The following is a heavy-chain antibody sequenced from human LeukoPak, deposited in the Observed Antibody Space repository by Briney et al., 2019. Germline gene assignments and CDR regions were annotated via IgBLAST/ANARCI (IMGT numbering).Heavy chain of an antibody. J-gene: IGHJ5*02. CDR1: GFTFDDYA. D-gene: IGHD5-12*01. CDR3: AKDSGYDYENWFDP. V-gene: IGHV3-9*01. Sequence: SRGSLRLSCAASGFTFDDYAMHWVRQAPGKGLEWVSGISWNSGSIGYADSVKGRFTISRDNAKNSLYLQMNSLRAEDTALYYCAKDSGYDYENWFDPWGQGTLVTVSS. CDR2: ISWNSGSI.